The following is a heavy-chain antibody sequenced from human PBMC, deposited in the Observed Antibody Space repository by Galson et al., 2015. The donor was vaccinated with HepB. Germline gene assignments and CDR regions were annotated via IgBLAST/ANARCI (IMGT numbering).Heavy chain of an antibody. CDR1: GYTFTTYS. D-gene: IGHD3-10*01. CDR2: INAGHGNT. V-gene: IGHV1-3*01. J-gene: IGHJ4*02. Sequence: SVKVSCKASGYTFTTYSMHWVRQAPGQRPEWMGWINAGHGNTKYSQTFQDRLTITRDTSASTAYMELSSLRSDDTALYYCARAPGISFGGLLQPLNYWGQGTLVTVSS. CDR3: ARAPGISFGGLLQPLNY.